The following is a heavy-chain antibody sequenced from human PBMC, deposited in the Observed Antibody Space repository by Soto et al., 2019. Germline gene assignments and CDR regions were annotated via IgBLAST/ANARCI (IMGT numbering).Heavy chain of an antibody. J-gene: IGHJ6*02. V-gene: IGHV4-4*02. D-gene: IGHD6-13*01. CDR3: ARSLIAAAGRFYYYYGMDV. CDR1: GGSISSSNW. CDR2: IYHSGST. Sequence: SETLSLTCAVSGGSISSSNWWSWVRQPPGKGLEWIGEIYHSGSTNYNPSLKSRVTISVDKSKNQFSLKLSSVTAADTAVYYCARSLIAAAGRFYYYYGMDVWGQGTTVTVSS.